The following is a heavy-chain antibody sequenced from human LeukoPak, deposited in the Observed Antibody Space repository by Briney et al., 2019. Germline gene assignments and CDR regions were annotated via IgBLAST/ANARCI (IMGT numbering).Heavy chain of an antibody. Sequence: GGSLRLSCAASGFTFSSYAMHWVRQGPGRGLEYVASITSNGGSTYYANSVKGRFTISRDNSKNTLYLQMDSLRAEDTAVYYCAREDSSGYDYWGQGTLVTVSS. CDR3: AREDSSGYDY. V-gene: IGHV3-64*01. CDR1: GFTFSSYA. D-gene: IGHD3-22*01. CDR2: ITSNGGST. J-gene: IGHJ4*02.